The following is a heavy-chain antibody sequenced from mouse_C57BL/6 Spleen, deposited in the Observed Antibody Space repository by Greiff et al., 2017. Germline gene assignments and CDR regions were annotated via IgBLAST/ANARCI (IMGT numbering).Heavy chain of an antibody. Sequence: EVKVEESGEGLVKPGGSLKLSCAASGFTFSSYAMSWVRQTPEKRLEWVAYISSGGDYIYYADTVKGRFTISRDNARNTLYLQMSSLKSEDTAMYYYTREDYYGSKFAYWGQGTLVTVSA. J-gene: IGHJ3*01. D-gene: IGHD1-1*01. CDR2: ISSGGDYI. CDR3: TREDYYGSKFAY. CDR1: GFTFSSYA. V-gene: IGHV5-9-1*02.